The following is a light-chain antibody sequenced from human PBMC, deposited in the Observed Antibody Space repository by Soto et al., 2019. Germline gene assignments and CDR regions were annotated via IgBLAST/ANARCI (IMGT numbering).Light chain of an antibody. CDR1: QSVSSY. Sequence: EIVLTQSPATLSLSPGEIATLSCRASQSVSSYLAWYQQKPCQAPRLLIYDASNRTTGIPARFSGSGSGTDFTFTISNLEPEDFEVYYCQQSSNSRETFGQGTKVEIK. CDR2: DAS. J-gene: IGKJ1*01. CDR3: QQSSNSRET. V-gene: IGKV3-11*01.